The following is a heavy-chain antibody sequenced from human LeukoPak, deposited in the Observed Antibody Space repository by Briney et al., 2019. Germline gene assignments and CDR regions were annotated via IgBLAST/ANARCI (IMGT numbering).Heavy chain of an antibody. J-gene: IGHJ5*02. V-gene: IGHV3-23*01. CDR2: VTGTGDRT. CDR1: GFTSSTYA. D-gene: IGHD4-17*01. CDR3: AKDLSNFGDLGYFDH. Sequence: GGSLRLSCAASGFTSSTYAMSWVRQAPGKGLEWVSGVTGTGDRTLYADSVRGRFTISRDNFKNTLFLEMRRLRADDTAFYYCAKDLSNFGDLGYFDHWGQGDLVTVSS.